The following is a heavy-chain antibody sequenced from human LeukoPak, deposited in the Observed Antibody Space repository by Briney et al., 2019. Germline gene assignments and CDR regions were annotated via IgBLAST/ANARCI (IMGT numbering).Heavy chain of an antibody. Sequence: GASVKVSCTASRYTFTGYYMHWVGQAPRQGVEGMGWINPNSGGTNYAQKFQGRVTMTRDTSISKAYMELSRLRSDDTAVYYCARDKVYDSSGYESCYYGMDVWGQGTTVTVSS. V-gene: IGHV1-2*02. CDR3: ARDKVYDSSGYESCYYGMDV. D-gene: IGHD3-22*01. J-gene: IGHJ6*02. CDR2: INPNSGGT. CDR1: RYTFTGYY.